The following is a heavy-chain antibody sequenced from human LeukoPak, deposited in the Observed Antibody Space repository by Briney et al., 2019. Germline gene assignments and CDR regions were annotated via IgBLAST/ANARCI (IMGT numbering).Heavy chain of an antibody. Sequence: PGGSLRLSCAASGFTFSSYSMNWVRQAPGKGLEWVSSIGSSSSYIYYADSVKGRFTISRDNAKNSLYLQMNSLRAEDTAVYYCAREESQSSSWYVDYWGQGTLVTVSS. CDR1: GFTFSSYS. CDR3: AREESQSSSWYVDY. J-gene: IGHJ4*02. D-gene: IGHD6-13*01. V-gene: IGHV3-21*01. CDR2: IGSSSSYI.